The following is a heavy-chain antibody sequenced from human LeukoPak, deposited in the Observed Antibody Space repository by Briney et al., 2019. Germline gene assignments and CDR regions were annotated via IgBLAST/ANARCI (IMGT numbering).Heavy chain of an antibody. CDR3: ARGLDLEGLDY. Sequence: SETLSLTCAVSGGSFSDYNWTWLRQSPDKGLEWIGEINDSGTSHYTPSLKSRVTISVDTAKNQFSLELRSVTAADTAVYYCARGLDLEGLDYWGQGTLVTVSS. J-gene: IGHJ4*02. CDR1: GGSFSDYN. CDR2: INDSGTS. V-gene: IGHV4-34*01. D-gene: IGHD1-1*01.